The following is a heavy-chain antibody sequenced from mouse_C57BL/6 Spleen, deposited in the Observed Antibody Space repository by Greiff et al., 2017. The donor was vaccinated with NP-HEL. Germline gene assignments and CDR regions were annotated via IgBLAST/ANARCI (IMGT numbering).Heavy chain of an antibody. V-gene: IGHV1-64*01. J-gene: IGHJ4*01. CDR1: GYTFTSYW. CDR3: ARRAIYGNYFSMDY. Sequence: QVQLQQPGAELVKPGASVKLSCKASGYTFTSYWMHWVKQRPGQGLEWIGMIHPNSGSTNYNEKFKSKATLTVDKSSSTAYMQLSSLTSEDSAVYYCARRAIYGNYFSMDYWGQGTSVTVSS. CDR2: IHPNSGST. D-gene: IGHD2-1*01.